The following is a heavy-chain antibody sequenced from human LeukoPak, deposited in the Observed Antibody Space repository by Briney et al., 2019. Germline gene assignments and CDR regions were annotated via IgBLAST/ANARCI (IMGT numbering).Heavy chain of an antibody. D-gene: IGHD3-10*01. V-gene: IGHV3-23*01. CDR3: AKLPQYLLLGSGYYYMDV. J-gene: IGHJ6*03. CDR1: GLTFSSYA. Sequence: GGSLRVSCAASGLTFSSYAMSWVRQAPGKGLEWVSTISGSEGSTYFADSVKGRFTISRDNSKNTLYLQMNSLRAEDTAVYYCAKLPQYLLLGSGYYYMDVWGKGTTVTVSS. CDR2: ISGSEGST.